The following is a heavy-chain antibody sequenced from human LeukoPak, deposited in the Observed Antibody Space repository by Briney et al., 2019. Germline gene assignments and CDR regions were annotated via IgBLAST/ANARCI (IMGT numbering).Heavy chain of an antibody. CDR3: ARGSLGYCDSTSCFTQFDY. J-gene: IGHJ4*02. Sequence: PGKSLRLSCAASGFTFSSSAIHWVRQAPGKGLEWVAVISYDASNKNYADSVKGRFTISIENSKNTLYLQMNSLRAEDMAVYYCARGSLGYCDSTSCFTQFDYWGQGTLVTVS. CDR2: ISYDASNK. V-gene: IGHV3-30*04. CDR1: GFTFSSSA. D-gene: IGHD2-2*02.